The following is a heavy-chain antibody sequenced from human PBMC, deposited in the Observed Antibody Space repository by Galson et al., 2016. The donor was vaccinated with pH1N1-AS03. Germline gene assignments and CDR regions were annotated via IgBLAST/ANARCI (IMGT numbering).Heavy chain of an antibody. D-gene: IGHD5-24*01. V-gene: IGHV3-30*02. Sequence: GSLRLSCAASAFTFSRYGMHWVRQAPGKGLEWVAFIRSVGDIKFYADSVKGRFTIARNNSENTVHLQMNSLRAEDTAVYYCAKDIGDGHNYGADYWGQGTLVTVSS. CDR3: AKDIGDGHNYGADY. J-gene: IGHJ4*02. CDR1: AFTFSRYG. CDR2: IRSVGDIK.